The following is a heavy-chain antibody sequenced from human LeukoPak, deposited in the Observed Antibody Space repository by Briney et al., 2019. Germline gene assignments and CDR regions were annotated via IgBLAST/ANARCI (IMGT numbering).Heavy chain of an antibody. Sequence: PGGSLRLSCAASGFTFSSYSMNWVRQAPGKGLEWVSSISSSSSDIYYADSVKGRFTISRDNAKNSLYLQMNSLRAEDTAVYYCARDRLGYYGSGSYYWFDPWGQGTLVTVSS. CDR2: ISSSSSDI. J-gene: IGHJ5*02. CDR1: GFTFSSYS. V-gene: IGHV3-21*01. D-gene: IGHD3-10*01. CDR3: ARDRLGYYGSGSYYWFDP.